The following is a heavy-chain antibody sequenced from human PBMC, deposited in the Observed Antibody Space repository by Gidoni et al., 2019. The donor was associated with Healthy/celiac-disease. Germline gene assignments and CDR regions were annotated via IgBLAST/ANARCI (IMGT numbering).Heavy chain of an antibody. CDR2: INPTSGGT. Sequence: QVQLVQSGAEVKKPGASVKVSCKACGYTFTGCDMHWVRQAPGQGLEWMGWINPTSGGTNYAQKFQGRVTMTRDTSISTAYMELSRLRSDDTAVYYCARDGLRMVRGVTEVGGIDYWGQGTLVTVSS. D-gene: IGHD3-10*01. J-gene: IGHJ4*02. V-gene: IGHV1-2*02. CDR1: GYTFTGCD. CDR3: ARDGLRMVRGVTEVGGIDY.